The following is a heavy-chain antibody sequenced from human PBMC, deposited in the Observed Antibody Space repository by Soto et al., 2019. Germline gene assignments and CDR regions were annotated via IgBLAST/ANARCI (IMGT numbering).Heavy chain of an antibody. V-gene: IGHV2-5*02. Sequence: QITLKESGPTLVKPTQTLTLTCTFSGFSLSTSGVGVGWVRQPPGKALEWLALIYWDDDKRYSPSLKSRLTSTQDTYKNQVVLTMTNMGRVDTAPYHFAHLSAQLWFAWRQGTLLTVSS. CDR2: IYWDDDK. CDR3: AHLSAQLWFA. D-gene: IGHD5-18*01. J-gene: IGHJ4*02. CDR1: GFSLSTSGVG.